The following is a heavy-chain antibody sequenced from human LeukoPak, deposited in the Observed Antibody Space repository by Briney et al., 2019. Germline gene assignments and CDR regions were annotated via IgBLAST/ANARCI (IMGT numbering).Heavy chain of an antibody. J-gene: IGHJ5*02. CDR1: GGSISSYY. V-gene: IGHV4-4*07. CDR2: IYSSGST. D-gene: IGHD5-24*01. CDR3: ARDDGSRGYNWVDP. Sequence: PSETLSLTCTVSGGSISSYYWSWIRQPAGKGLEWIGRIYSSGSTYYNPSLKSRVTMSVDTSKNQFSLKLSSVTAADTAVYYCARDDGSRGYNWVDPWGQGTLVTVSS.